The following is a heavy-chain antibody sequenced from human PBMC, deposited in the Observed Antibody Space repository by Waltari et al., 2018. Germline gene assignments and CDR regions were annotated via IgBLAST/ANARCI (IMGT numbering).Heavy chain of an antibody. V-gene: IGHV3-53*04. CDR1: GFTVSRKY. D-gene: IGHD4-17*01. CDR2: IYTDDRT. Sequence: EVQLVESGGGFVQPGGSLRLSCAASGFTVSRKYMTWVRQAPGKGLEWVSLIYTDDRTFYADSVKGRFTISRHDSTNTLFLQMSGLRVEDTALYYCASRPGGDYPYFDYWGQGTRVTVSS. J-gene: IGHJ4*02. CDR3: ASRPGGDYPYFDY.